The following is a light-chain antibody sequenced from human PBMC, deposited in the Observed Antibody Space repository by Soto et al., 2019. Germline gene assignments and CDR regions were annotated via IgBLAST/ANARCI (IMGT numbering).Light chain of an antibody. CDR2: GTS. CDR3: QQRSNWPT. CDR1: QSVSTH. J-gene: IGKJ5*01. V-gene: IGKV3-11*01. Sequence: IVMTQSPATLSVSPGERATLSCRASQSVSTHLAWYQQIPGQAPRLLIYGTSTRAAGIPARFSGSGSGTDFTLTISSLESEDFAIYYCQQRSNWPTFGQGTRLEIK.